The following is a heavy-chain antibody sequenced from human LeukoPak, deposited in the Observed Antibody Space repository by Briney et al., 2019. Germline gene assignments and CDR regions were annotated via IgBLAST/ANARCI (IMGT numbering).Heavy chain of an antibody. CDR2: INPNSGGT. V-gene: IGHV1-2*02. CDR3: ARGGGGGYGLGRY. Sequence: ASVKVSSKASGYTFTGYYMHWVRQAPGQGLEWMGWINPNSGGTNYAQKFQGRVTMTRDTSISTAYMELSRLRSDDTAVYYCARGGGGGYGLGRYWGQGTLVTVSS. D-gene: IGHD5-18*01. J-gene: IGHJ4*02. CDR1: GYTFTGYY.